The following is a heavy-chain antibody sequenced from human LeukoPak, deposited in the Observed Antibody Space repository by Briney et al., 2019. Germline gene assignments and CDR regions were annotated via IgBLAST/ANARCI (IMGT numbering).Heavy chain of an antibody. CDR3: GRVTLYAFDI. J-gene: IGHJ3*02. CDR2: ISPSGGTT. CDR1: GYSFTGYF. D-gene: IGHD4-23*01. Sequence: ASVKVSCKTSGYSFTGYFIHWVRQAPGHGLEWMGIISPSGGTTSYAQEFQGRVTMTRDTSTSTVYMELSSLRSEDTAVYYCGRVTLYAFDIWGQGTMVTVSS. V-gene: IGHV1-46*01.